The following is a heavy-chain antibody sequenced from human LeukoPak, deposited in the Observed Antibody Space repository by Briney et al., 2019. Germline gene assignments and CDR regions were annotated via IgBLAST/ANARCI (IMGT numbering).Heavy chain of an antibody. CDR1: GYTFTSYG. V-gene: IGHV1-18*01. D-gene: IGHD3-22*01. Sequence: GASVKVSCKASGYTFTSYGIGWVRQAPGQGLEWMGWISAYNGNTNYAQKLQGRVTMTTDTSTSTAYMELRSLRSDDTAVYYCARGGTYDSSGYYPFDYWGQGTLVTVSS. J-gene: IGHJ4*02. CDR3: ARGGTYDSSGYYPFDY. CDR2: ISAYNGNT.